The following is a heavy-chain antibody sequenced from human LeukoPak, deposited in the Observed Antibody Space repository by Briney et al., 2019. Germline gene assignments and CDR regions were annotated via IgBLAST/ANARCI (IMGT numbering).Heavy chain of an antibody. J-gene: IGHJ2*01. CDR2: ISSGSSIM. CDR1: GFTFGSYS. D-gene: IGHD5-18*01. Sequence: GGSLRLSCVASGFTFGSYSMNWVRQAPGKGLEWVSYISSGSSIMYYADSVKGRFSISRDNAKNSLFLQMNSLRAEDTAVYYCAKDADTATIIYWYFDLWGRGTLVTVSS. CDR3: AKDADTATIIYWYFDL. V-gene: IGHV3-48*01.